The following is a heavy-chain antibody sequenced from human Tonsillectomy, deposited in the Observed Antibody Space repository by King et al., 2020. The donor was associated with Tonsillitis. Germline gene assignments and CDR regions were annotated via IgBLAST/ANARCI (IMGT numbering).Heavy chain of an antibody. CDR1: GFTFSDYY. V-gene: IGHV3-11*01. J-gene: IGHJ3*02. Sequence: VQLVESGGGLVKPGGSLRLSCAASGFTFSDYYMSWIRQAPGEGLEWGSYLSSSGNTIYYADSVKGRFTISRDNAKNSLSLQMNSLRAEDTAVYYCARERITMIVVVNDAFDIWGQGTMVTVSS. CDR3: ARERITMIVVVNDAFDI. CDR2: LSSSGNTI. D-gene: IGHD3-22*01.